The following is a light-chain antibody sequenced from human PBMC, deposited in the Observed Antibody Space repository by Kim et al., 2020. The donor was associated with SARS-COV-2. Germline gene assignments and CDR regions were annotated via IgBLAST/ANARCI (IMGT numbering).Light chain of an antibody. CDR1: KLGDKY. J-gene: IGLJ2*01. Sequence: GAPVQTASITCSGDKLGDKYACWYQQKPGQSPVLVIYQDSKRPSGIPERFSGSNSGNTATLTISGTQAMDEADYYCQAWDSSTAVFGGGTKLTVL. CDR3: QAWDSSTAV. V-gene: IGLV3-1*01. CDR2: QDS.